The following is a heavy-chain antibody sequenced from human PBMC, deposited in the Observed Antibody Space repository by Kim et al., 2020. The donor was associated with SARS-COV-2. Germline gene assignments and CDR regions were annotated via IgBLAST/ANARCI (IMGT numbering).Heavy chain of an antibody. CDR1: GYSFTNYW. Sequence: GESLKISCKGSGYSFTNYWIGWVRQMPGKGLEWIGIIYPGDSDIRYSPSFEGQVTIPADKSTSTAFLQWSTLKASDTAMYYCARPTSSRWHSPLGHWGQGTLVTVSS. CDR3: ARPTSSRWHSPLGH. CDR2: IYPGDSDI. J-gene: IGHJ4*02. D-gene: IGHD6-13*01. V-gene: IGHV5-51*01.